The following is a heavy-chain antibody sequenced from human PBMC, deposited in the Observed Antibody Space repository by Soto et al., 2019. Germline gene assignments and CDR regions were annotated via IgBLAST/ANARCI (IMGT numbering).Heavy chain of an antibody. CDR3: ARDSGSGKLTDNGFDP. CDR1: GFTFSSYG. D-gene: IGHD1-26*01. J-gene: IGHJ5*02. V-gene: IGHV3-33*01. CDR2: IWYDGSNK. Sequence: QVQLVESGGGVVQPGRSLRLSCAASGFTFSSYGMHWVRQAPGKGLEWVAVIWYDGSNKYYADSVKGRFTISRDNSKNTLYLQMNSLRAEDTAGYYCARDSGSGKLTDNGFDPWGQGTLVTVSS.